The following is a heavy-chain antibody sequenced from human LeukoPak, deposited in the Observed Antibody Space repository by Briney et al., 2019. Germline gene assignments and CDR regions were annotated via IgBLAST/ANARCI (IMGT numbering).Heavy chain of an antibody. Sequence: ASVKVSCKDSGYTFTGYYMHWVRQAPGQGLEWMGRINPNSGGTNYAQKFQGRVTMTRDTSISTAYMELSRLRSDDTAVYYCARDRNDFWSGYYNWFDPWGQGTLVTVSS. D-gene: IGHD3-3*01. J-gene: IGHJ5*02. CDR3: ARDRNDFWSGYYNWFDP. CDR1: GYTFTGYY. CDR2: INPNSGGT. V-gene: IGHV1-2*06.